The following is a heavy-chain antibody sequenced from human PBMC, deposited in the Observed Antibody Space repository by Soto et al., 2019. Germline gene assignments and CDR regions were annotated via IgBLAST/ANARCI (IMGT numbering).Heavy chain of an antibody. CDR1: GFTFSSYA. V-gene: IGHV3-30-3*01. CDR3: ARDGHYFDY. J-gene: IGHJ4*02. CDR2: ISYDGSNK. Sequence: GGSLRLSCAASGFTFSSYAMHWVRQAPGKGLEWVAVISYDGSNKYYEDSVKGRFTISRDNSKNTLYLQMNSLRAEDTAVYYCARDGHYFDYWGQGTLVTVSS.